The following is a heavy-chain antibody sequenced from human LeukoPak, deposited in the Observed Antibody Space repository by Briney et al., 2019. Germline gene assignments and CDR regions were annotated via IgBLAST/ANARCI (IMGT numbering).Heavy chain of an antibody. Sequence: GGYLRLSCAASGFTFSSYWMHWVRQAPGKGLVWVSRINSDGSSTSYADSVKGRFTISRDNAKNTLYLQMNSLRAEDTAVYYCARGGYYYDSSGYYPFDYWGQGTLVTVSS. CDR1: GFTFSSYW. CDR3: ARGGYYYDSSGYYPFDY. J-gene: IGHJ4*02. D-gene: IGHD3-22*01. CDR2: INSDGSST. V-gene: IGHV3-74*01.